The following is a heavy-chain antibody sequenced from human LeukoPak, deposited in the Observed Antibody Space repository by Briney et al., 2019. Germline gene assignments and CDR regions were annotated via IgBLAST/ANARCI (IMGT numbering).Heavy chain of an antibody. CDR3: ARVGRLRILAARPFSWFDP. CDR1: GGSFSGYY. D-gene: IGHD6-6*01. V-gene: IGHV4-34*01. Sequence: SETLPLTCAVYGGSFSGYYWSWIRQPPGKGLEWIGEINHSGSTNYNPSLKSRVTISVDTSKNQFSLKLSSVTAADTAVYYCARVGRLRILAARPFSWFDPWGQGTLVTVSS. CDR2: INHSGST. J-gene: IGHJ5*02.